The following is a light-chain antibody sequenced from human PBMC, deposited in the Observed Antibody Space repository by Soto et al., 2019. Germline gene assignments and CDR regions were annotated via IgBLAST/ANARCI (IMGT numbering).Light chain of an antibody. V-gene: IGKV3-15*01. CDR1: QNININ. CDR3: LQCYSWPLT. Sequence: EIVLTQSPGTLSVSPGERATLSCRASQNININLAWYQKKPGQAPRLLLFGASTRATGVPARFSGSGSGTEFTLTISSLQSEDFAVYYCLQCYSWPLTFGQGTKLEIK. J-gene: IGKJ2*01. CDR2: GAS.